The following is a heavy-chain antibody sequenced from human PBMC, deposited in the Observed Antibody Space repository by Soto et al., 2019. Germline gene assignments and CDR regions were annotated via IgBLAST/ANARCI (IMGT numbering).Heavy chain of an antibody. Sequence: QVQLVESGGGVVQPGRSLRLSCAASGFTFSGYAMHWVCQAPGKGLEWVSFVSFDGSNKYYADSVKGRFAVSRDISKNTLYLQMNSLRPDDTAVYYCARDGTYCGSDCFVFDYWGQGSLVTVSS. D-gene: IGHD2-21*02. J-gene: IGHJ4*02. CDR1: GFTFSGYA. CDR3: ARDGTYCGSDCFVFDY. V-gene: IGHV3-30*09. CDR2: VSFDGSNK.